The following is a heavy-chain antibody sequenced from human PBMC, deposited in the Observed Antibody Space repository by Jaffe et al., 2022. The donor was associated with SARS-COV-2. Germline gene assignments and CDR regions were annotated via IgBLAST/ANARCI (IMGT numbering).Heavy chain of an antibody. V-gene: IGHV3-11*01. J-gene: IGHJ4*02. CDR3: ANFEH. CDR1: GVTLSDYY. CDR2: IRSAGTTT. Sequence: QVQLVQSGGGWVKPGGSLRLSCAASGVTLSDYYMSWIRQAPGKGLEWVSYIRSAGTTTYYADSVEGRFTISRDNAKNSLHLQMNSLRVEDTAVYYCANFEHWGQGTLVTVSS.